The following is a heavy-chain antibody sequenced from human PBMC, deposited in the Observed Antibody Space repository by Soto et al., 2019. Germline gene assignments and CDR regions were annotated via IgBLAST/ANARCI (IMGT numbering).Heavy chain of an antibody. CDR1: GGSLSRDD. CDR3: ARLGGYYQAFDQ. J-gene: IGHJ4*02. CDR2: IYYSGST. D-gene: IGHD3-22*01. V-gene: IGHV4-59*08. Sequence: SENLSLTCTVSGGSLSRDDGGWFRQPPGKGLEWIGYIYYSGSTTYHPSLKSRVTISVDTSKNQFSLNLTSVTAADTAVYYCARLGGYYQAFDQWGQGSLVTVS.